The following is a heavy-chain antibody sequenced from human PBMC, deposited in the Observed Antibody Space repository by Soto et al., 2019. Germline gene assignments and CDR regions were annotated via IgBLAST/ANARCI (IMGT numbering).Heavy chain of an antibody. V-gene: IGHV1-46*01. Sequence: QVQLVQSGAEVKKPGASVKISCKASAYPFTSFYIHWVRQAPGQGLEWMGMINPSGGSTTYAQKFQASVTLTRDTSTNTVYMELTGLKYDDAAMYFCAREGTDYGDYDYWGQGTLVTVSS. J-gene: IGHJ4*02. D-gene: IGHD4-17*01. CDR1: AYPFTSFY. CDR3: AREGTDYGDYDY. CDR2: INPSGGST.